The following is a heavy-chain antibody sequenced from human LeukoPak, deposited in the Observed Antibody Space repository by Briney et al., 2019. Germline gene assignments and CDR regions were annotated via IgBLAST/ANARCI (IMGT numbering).Heavy chain of an antibody. CDR2: ISRYSGAT. Sequence: ASVKVSSNASVYIFSDYYIHWVRQAPGRGFEWMGCISRYSGATKLAQTFQGRVTLNRDTSTSTAYVELSNLASDDTGVYYCVSWAGGNSDVASFDYWGQGTLVIVSS. CDR3: VSWAGGNSDVASFDY. V-gene: IGHV1-2*02. CDR1: VYIFSDYY. J-gene: IGHJ4*02. D-gene: IGHD2-21*01.